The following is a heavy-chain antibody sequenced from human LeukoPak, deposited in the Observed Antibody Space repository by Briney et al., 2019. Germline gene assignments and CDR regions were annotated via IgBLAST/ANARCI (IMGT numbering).Heavy chain of an antibody. D-gene: IGHD1-1*01. V-gene: IGHV4-4*07. J-gene: IGHJ4*02. CDR3: ARHDSTDDPFDY. CDR2: AYSSGST. CDR1: GGFISGYF. Sequence: SETLSLTCTVSGGFISGYFWNWIRQPAGKGLVWIGRAYSSGSTNYNPSLKSRVTMSVDTSKNQFSLNLSSMTAADTAVYYCARHDSTDDPFDYWGQGTLVTVSS.